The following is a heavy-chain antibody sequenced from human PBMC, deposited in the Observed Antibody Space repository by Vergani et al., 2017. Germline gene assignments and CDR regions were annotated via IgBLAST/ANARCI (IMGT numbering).Heavy chain of an antibody. CDR2: IDWDDHK. CDR3: ARIGGNWFDP. J-gene: IGHJ5*02. Sequence: QVTLKESGPALVKPTQTLTLTCTFSGFSLSTSRMCVSWIRQPPGKALEWLARIDWDDHKYYNTSLKSRLTISKDTSKNQVVLTMTNMDLVDTATYYCARIGGNWFDPWGQGTLVTVSS. V-gene: IGHV2-70*13. CDR1: GFSLSTSRMC. D-gene: IGHD3-16*01.